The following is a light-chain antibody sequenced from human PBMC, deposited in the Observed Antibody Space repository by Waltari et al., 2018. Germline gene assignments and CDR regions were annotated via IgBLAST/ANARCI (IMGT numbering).Light chain of an antibody. CDR1: ESISRW. CDR3: QQYHVFSWT. Sequence: DVQMTQSPCTLSASVGDRVTITCRASESISRWWAWYQQKPGKGPMLLIYEASNLQTGVPSRFRGSGSGTEFTLTISSLQPDDFATYYCQQYHVFSWTFGQGTKVEIK. J-gene: IGKJ1*01. CDR2: EAS. V-gene: IGKV1-5*03.